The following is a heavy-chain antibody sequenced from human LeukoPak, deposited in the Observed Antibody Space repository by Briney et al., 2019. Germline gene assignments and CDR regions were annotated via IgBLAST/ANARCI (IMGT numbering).Heavy chain of an antibody. J-gene: IGHJ2*01. V-gene: IGHV1-2*02. CDR1: GYTFTGYY. Sequence: ASVKVSCKASGYTFTGYYMHWVRQAPGQGLEWMGWINPNSGGTNYAQKFQGRVTMTRDTSISTAYMELSRLRSDDTAVYYSARTYGSSGLGYFDLWGRGTLVTVSS. CDR2: INPNSGGT. D-gene: IGHD6-13*01. CDR3: ARTYGSSGLGYFDL.